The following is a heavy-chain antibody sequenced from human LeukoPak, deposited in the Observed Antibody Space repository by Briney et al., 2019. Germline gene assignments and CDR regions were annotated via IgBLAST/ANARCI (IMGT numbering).Heavy chain of an antibody. D-gene: IGHD3-10*01. CDR2: IYYSGST. Sequence: SETLSLTCTVSGGSISSGDYYWSGIRQPPGKGLEWFGYIYYSGSTYYNPSPKSRVTISVDTSKNQFSLKLSSVTAADTAVYYCARHPSITMVRVYFDYWGQGTLVTVSS. V-gene: IGHV4-30-4*01. CDR1: GGSISSGDYY. J-gene: IGHJ4*02. CDR3: ARHPSITMVRVYFDY.